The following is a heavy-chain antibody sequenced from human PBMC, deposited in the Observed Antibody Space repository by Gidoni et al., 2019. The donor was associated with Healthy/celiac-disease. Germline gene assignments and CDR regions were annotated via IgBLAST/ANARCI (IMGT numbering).Heavy chain of an antibody. Sequence: EVQLVESGGGLVQPGGYLRRSCAATGFPFSSYAMSWVRQAPGKGLEWVANIKQDGSEKCYAESVKGRFTITRDNAKNSLYLEMNSLRSEDTAVYYCARFDSYYYDSIGYFNDAFDIWGQGTMDTVSS. CDR1: GFPFSSYA. V-gene: IGHV3-7*04. CDR3: ARFDSYYYDSIGYFNDAFDI. J-gene: IGHJ3*02. CDR2: IKQDGSEK. D-gene: IGHD3-22*01.